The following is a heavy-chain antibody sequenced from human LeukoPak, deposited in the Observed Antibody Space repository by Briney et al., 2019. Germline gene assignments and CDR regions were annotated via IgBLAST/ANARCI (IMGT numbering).Heavy chain of an antibody. V-gene: IGHV1-2*02. CDR2: INPNSGGT. CDR1: GYTFTGYY. J-gene: IGHJ4*02. Sequence: ASVKVSCKASGYTFTGYYMHWARQAPGQGLEWMGWINPNSGGTNYAQKFQGRVTMTRDTSISTAYMELSRLRSDDTAVYYCARVSCSSTSCSKNDYWGQGTLVTVSS. D-gene: IGHD2-2*01. CDR3: ARVSCSSTSCSKNDY.